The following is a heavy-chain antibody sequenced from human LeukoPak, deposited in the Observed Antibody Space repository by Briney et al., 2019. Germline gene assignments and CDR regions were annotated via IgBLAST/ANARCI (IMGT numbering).Heavy chain of an antibody. V-gene: IGHV4-30-4*08. J-gene: IGHJ4*02. Sequence: SETLSLTCTVSGGSISSGDYYWSWIRQPPGKGLEWIGYIYYSGSTYYNPSLKSRVTISVDTSKNQFSLKLSSVTAADTAVYYCARVWYSSSCFDYWGRGTLVTVSS. D-gene: IGHD6-13*01. CDR3: ARVWYSSSCFDY. CDR1: GGSISSGDYY. CDR2: IYYSGST.